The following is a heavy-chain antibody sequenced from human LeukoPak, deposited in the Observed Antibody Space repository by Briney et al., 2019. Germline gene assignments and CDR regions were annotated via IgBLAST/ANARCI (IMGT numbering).Heavy chain of an antibody. CDR3: AREMHLDYGDYVRGAHGFDY. CDR1: GFTFSSYW. V-gene: IGHV3-7*01. Sequence: QSGGSLRLSCAASGFTFSSYWMSWVRQAPGKGLEWVANIKQDGSEKYYVDSVKGRFTISRDNAKNSLYLQMNSLRAEDTAVYYCAREMHLDYGDYVRGAHGFDYWGQGTLVTVSS. CDR2: IKQDGSEK. J-gene: IGHJ4*02. D-gene: IGHD4-17*01.